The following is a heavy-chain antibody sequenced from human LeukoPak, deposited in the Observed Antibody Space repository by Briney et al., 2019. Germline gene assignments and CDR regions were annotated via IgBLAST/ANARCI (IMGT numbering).Heavy chain of an antibody. J-gene: IGHJ5*02. CDR1: GGSFSNYF. Sequence: PSDTLSLTCGVYGGSFSNYFWTWIRQSPAKGLEWVGEINESGDTDYNPSLKRRANISIDTSRSQFSLTLSSVTAADTAMYYCARVVGIAVVPGATEDNYFDPWGQGTQVTVPS. D-gene: IGHD2-2*01. CDR2: INESGDT. CDR3: ARVVGIAVVPGATEDNYFDP. V-gene: IGHV4-34*01.